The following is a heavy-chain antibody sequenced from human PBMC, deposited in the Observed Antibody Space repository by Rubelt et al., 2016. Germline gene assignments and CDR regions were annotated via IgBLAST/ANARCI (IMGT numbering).Heavy chain of an antibody. D-gene: IGHD6-6*01. J-gene: IGHJ5*02. CDR3: AGSSSGSANWFDP. Sequence: VRQAPGKGLEWVSYISTSSTTIYYADSVKGRFTISRDNAKNTLYLQMNSLRAEDTAVYYCAGSSSGSANWFDPWGQGTLVTVSS. CDR2: ISTSSTTI. V-gene: IGHV3-48*04.